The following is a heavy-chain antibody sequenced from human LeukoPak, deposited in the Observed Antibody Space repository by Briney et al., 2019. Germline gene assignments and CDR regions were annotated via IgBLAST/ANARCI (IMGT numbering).Heavy chain of an antibody. D-gene: IGHD4-17*01. CDR3: ARHDYDDKNFVC. CDR1: GGSVSSDGHS. J-gene: IGHJ4*02. CDR2: THHSGTT. Sequence: SQTLSLTYAISGGSVSSDGHSWSWIRQPPGKGQEWIGYTHHSGTTYYNPSLKSRVTISLDRSNNQLSLRLAAVTAADTAMYYCARHDYDDKNFVCWGQGIVVTVSS. V-gene: IGHV4-30-2*01.